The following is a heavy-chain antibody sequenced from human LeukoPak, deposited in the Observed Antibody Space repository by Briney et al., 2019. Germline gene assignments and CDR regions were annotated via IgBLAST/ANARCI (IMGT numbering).Heavy chain of an antibody. Sequence: ASVKVSCKTSGYTFTSYDINWVRQATGQGLEWMGWMNPHSGNTGYAQKFQGRVTMTRNTSINTAYMELSSLRSEDTAMYYCASSMPKRGYSNSPDDNWFDPWGQGTLVTVSS. CDR3: ASSMPKRGYSNSPDDNWFDP. CDR1: GYTFTSYD. CDR2: MNPHSGNT. J-gene: IGHJ5*02. V-gene: IGHV1-8*01. D-gene: IGHD4-11*01.